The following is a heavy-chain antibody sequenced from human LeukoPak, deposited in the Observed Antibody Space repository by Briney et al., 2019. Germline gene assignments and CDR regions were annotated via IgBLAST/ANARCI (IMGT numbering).Heavy chain of an antibody. CDR2: IYYSGGT. CDR1: GGSISSYY. J-gene: IGHJ5*02. D-gene: IGHD3-16*01. V-gene: IGHV4-59*01. Sequence: SETLSLTCTVSGGSISSYYWSWIRQPPGKGLEWIGYIYYSGGTNYNPSLKSRVTISVDTSKNQFSLKLSSVTAADTAVYYCARGGYDYVWGSYRINNWFDPWGQGTLVTVPS. CDR3: ARGGYDYVWGSYRINNWFDP.